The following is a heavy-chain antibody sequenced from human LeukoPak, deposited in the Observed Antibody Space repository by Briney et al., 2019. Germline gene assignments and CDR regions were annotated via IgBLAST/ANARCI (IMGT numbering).Heavy chain of an antibody. CDR3: AIGVGATWSFDY. CDR1: GFTFDDYG. Sequence: AGGSLRLSCAASGFTFDDYGMSWVRQAPGKGLEWVSGINWNGGSTGYADSVKGRFTISRDNAKNSLYLQMNSLRAEDTALYHCAIGVGATWSFDYWGQGTLVTVSS. CDR2: INWNGGST. J-gene: IGHJ4*02. D-gene: IGHD1-26*01. V-gene: IGHV3-20*01.